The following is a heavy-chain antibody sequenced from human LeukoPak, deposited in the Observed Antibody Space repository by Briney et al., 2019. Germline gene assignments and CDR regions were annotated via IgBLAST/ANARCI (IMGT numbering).Heavy chain of an antibody. CDR1: GFTFSDTW. J-gene: IGHJ4*02. D-gene: IGHD4-23*01. CDR2: INTDGSDA. V-gene: IGHV3-74*01. Sequence: GGSLRLSCAASGFTFSDTWMHWVRQAPGKGLMWVARINTDGSDAVYAGSVKGRFTISRDNTQNTLHLQMHSLRAEDTAMYYCARVYGGPFDLWGQGTQVTVSS. CDR3: ARVYGGPFDL.